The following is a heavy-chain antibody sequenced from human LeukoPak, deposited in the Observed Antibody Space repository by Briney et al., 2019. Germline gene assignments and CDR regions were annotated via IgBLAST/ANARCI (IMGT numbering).Heavy chain of an antibody. CDR2: IQQDGSET. D-gene: IGHD3-16*01. V-gene: IGHV3-7*01. J-gene: IGHJ4*02. CDR1: GFSFGIYW. Sequence: PGGSLRLSCAASGFSFGIYWMSWVRQAPGKGLEWVADIQQDGSETYYADSVKGRFTISRDNAKNSLHLQMNSLRVEDTAVYYCARDGGGLDYWGQGTQVTASS. CDR3: ARDGGGLDY.